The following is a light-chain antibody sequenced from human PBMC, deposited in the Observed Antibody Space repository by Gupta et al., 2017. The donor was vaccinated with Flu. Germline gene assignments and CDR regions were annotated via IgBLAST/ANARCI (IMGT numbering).Light chain of an antibody. V-gene: IGLV2-14*01. CDR1: SSDVRGYDY. CDR2: DVS. Sequence: QSALTQPASVSGSPGQSIAISCTGTSSDVRGYDYVSWYQQHPGKAPELMIYDVSRRPSGISDRFSGSKSGNTASLTISGLLAEDEAYYYCSSYTNTSTVVVFGGGTKLTVL. CDR3: SSYTNTSTVVV. J-gene: IGLJ2*01.